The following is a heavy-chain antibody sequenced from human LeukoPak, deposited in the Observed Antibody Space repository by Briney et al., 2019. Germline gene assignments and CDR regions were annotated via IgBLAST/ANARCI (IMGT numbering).Heavy chain of an antibody. J-gene: IGHJ4*02. V-gene: IGHV4-59*01. CDR2: IYYSGST. CDR1: GGSISSYY. D-gene: IGHD1-26*01. CDR3: ARGAREQPHDY. Sequence: PSETLSLTCTVSGGSISSYYWSWIRQPPGEGLEWIGYIYYSGSTNYNPSLKSRVTISVDTSKNQFSLKLSSVTAADTAVYYCARGAREQPHDYWGQGTLVTVSS.